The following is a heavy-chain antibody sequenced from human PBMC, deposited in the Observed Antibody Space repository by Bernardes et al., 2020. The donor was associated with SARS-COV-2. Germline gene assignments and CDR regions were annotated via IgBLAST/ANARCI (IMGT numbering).Heavy chain of an antibody. J-gene: IGHJ6*02. V-gene: IGHV4-59*01. CDR3: ARDVFLGSSWDQSYYGMDV. CDR1: GGSISSYY. Sequence: SETLSLTCTVSGGSISSYYWSWIRQPPGKGLEWIGYIYYSGSTNYNPSLKSRVTISVDTSKSQFSLRLNSVTAADAAVYYCARDVFLGSSWDQSYYGMDVWGQGTTVTVSS. D-gene: IGHD6-13*01. CDR2: IYYSGST.